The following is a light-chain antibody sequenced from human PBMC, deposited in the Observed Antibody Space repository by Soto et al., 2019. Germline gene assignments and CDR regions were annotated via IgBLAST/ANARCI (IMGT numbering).Light chain of an antibody. CDR3: QQYGSSPPT. Sequence: DIVLTQSPATLSLSPGERATLSCRASQSVSSRSLAWYQQKPGQAPRLLIYGASNRATGIPDRFSGSGSGTDFTLTISRLEPEDFAMYYCQQYGSSPPTFGQGTKVDIK. CDR2: GAS. J-gene: IGKJ1*01. CDR1: QSVSSRS. V-gene: IGKV3-20*01.